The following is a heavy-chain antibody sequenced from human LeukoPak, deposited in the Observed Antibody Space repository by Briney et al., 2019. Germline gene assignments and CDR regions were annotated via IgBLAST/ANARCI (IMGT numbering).Heavy chain of an antibody. J-gene: IGHJ6*02. CDR2: ISDSGST. D-gene: IGHD4-17*01. Sequence: SETLSLTCTVSGGSISSYYWSWVRQFPGKGLEWIGYISDSGSTNYSPSLESRVTISVDMSKNQFSLKLSSVTAADTAVYYCAREDPQTTVPEGLDVWGQGTTVTVSS. CDR3: AREDPQTTVPEGLDV. CDR1: GGSISSYY. V-gene: IGHV4-59*01.